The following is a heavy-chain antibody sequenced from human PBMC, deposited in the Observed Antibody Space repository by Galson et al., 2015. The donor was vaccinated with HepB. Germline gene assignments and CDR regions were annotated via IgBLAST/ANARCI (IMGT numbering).Heavy chain of an antibody. D-gene: IGHD1-14*01. J-gene: IGHJ5*02. Sequence: SVKVSCKASGGTFSSHTISWVRQAPGQGLEWMGGIIPLFGSGNYAQKFQGRVTITADESKNQFSLKLSSVTAADTAVYYCARDRGIISPWGQGTLVTVSS. CDR1: GGTFSSHT. CDR3: ARDRGIISP. V-gene: IGHV1-69*13. CDR2: IIPLFGSG.